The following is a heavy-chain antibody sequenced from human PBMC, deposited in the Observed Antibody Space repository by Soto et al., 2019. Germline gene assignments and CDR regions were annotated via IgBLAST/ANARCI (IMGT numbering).Heavy chain of an antibody. J-gene: IGHJ6*02. CDR1: GFTFSSCW. D-gene: IGHD4-4*01. Sequence: GGSLRLSCAASGFTFSSCWMHWVRQAPGKGLVWVSRINSDGSSTSYADSVKGRFTISRDNAKNTLYLQMNSLRAEDTAVYYCARTADYSNYYYYYYGMDVWGQGTTVTVSS. CDR3: ARTADYSNYYYYYYGMDV. CDR2: INSDGSST. V-gene: IGHV3-74*01.